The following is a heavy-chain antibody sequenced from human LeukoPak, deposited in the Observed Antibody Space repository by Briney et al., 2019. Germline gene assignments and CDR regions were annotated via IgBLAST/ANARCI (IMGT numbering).Heavy chain of an antibody. V-gene: IGHV3-21*01. CDR2: ISSSSSYI. CDR3: ARDLNTVTTYDFDY. Sequence: GGSLRLSCAASGFTFSSYSMNWVRQAPGKGLEWVSSISSSSSYIYYADSVKGRFTISRDNAKNSLYLQMNSLRAEDTAVYYCARDLNTVTTYDFDYWGQGALVTVSS. J-gene: IGHJ4*02. CDR1: GFTFSSYS. D-gene: IGHD4-17*01.